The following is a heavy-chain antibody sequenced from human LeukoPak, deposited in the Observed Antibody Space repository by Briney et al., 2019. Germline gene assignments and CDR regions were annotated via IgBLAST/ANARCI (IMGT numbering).Heavy chain of an antibody. V-gene: IGHV4-59*12. D-gene: IGHD3-22*01. Sequence: SETLSLTCTVSGGSISSYYWSWIRQPPGKGLEWIGYIYYSGSTNYNPSLKSRVTISVDTSKNQFSLKLSSVTAADTAVYYCARGYYYDSSGYFRRRGYFDYWGQGTLVTVSS. J-gene: IGHJ4*02. CDR1: GGSISSYY. CDR3: ARGYYYDSSGYFRRRGYFDY. CDR2: IYYSGST.